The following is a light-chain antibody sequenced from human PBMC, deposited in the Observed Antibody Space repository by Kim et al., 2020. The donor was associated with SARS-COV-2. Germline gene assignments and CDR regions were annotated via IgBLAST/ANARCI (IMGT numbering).Light chain of an antibody. J-gene: IGKJ2*01. Sequence: VFPRDASLLSCLTSHSVSSNYTSYQHKPCQATKLLVSGASTRATCCPARFSGSWSGAEFSLTNSSLQSEDFLLYFCLQYNSWPSYTFGQGNKLEI. CDR1: HSVSSN. V-gene: IGKV3-15*01. CDR2: GAS. CDR3: LQYNSWPSYT.